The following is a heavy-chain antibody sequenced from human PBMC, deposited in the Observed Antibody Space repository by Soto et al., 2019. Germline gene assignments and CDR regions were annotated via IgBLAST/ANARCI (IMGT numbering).Heavy chain of an antibody. CDR3: ATLKQAPNGIDY. CDR1: GGPFSSYA. J-gene: IGHJ4*02. D-gene: IGHD2-8*01. CDR2: ISPIFGTA. V-gene: IGHV1-69*05. Sequence: ASVKVACKASGGPFSSYAISWVRQAPGQGLEWMGGISPIFGTANYAQKFQGRVTMTRDTSISTACMELSSLGPDDTAFYYCATLKQAPNGIDYWGQGTVVTVSS.